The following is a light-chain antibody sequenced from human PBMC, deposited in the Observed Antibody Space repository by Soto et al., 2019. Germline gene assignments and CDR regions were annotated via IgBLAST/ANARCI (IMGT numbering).Light chain of an antibody. CDR2: LNSDGSH. V-gene: IGLV4-69*01. J-gene: IGLJ3*02. CDR1: SGHSSYA. Sequence: QSVLTQSPSASASLGASVKLTCTLSSGHSSYAIAWHQQQQEKGPRYLMKLNSDGSHSKGDGIPDRFSGSSSGAERYLTISSLQSEDEADYYCHTWGTGIVFGGGTKLTVL. CDR3: HTWGTGIV.